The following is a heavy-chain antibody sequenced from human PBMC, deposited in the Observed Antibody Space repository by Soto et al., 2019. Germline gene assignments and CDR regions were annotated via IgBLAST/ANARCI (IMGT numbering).Heavy chain of an antibody. Sequence: QVQLVESGGGVVQPGRSLRLSCAASGFTLSTYAMHWVRQAPGKGLEWVAAIWYDGSNEYYADSVKGRFTISRDTSKSTLYVQRNSLRDEDTAVYYCARTARFDWHFDLWGRGTLVSVSS. CDR2: IWYDGSNE. CDR1: GFTLSTYA. J-gene: IGHJ2*01. V-gene: IGHV3-33*01. D-gene: IGHD2-21*02. CDR3: ARTARFDWHFDL.